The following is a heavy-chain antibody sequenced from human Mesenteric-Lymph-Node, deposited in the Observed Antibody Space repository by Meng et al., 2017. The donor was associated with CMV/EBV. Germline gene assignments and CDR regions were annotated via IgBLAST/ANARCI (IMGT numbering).Heavy chain of an antibody. V-gene: IGHV1-8*01. CDR1: GYTFTSYD. CDR2: MNPNSGNT. CDR3: ARSPITMIALDWFDP. J-gene: IGHJ5*02. D-gene: IGHD3-22*01. Sequence: ASVKVSCKASGYTFTSYDINWVRQATGQGLEWMGWMNPNSGNTGYAQKFQGRVTMTRNTSISTAYMELSSLRSEDTAVYYCARSPITMIALDWFDPWGQGTLVTVSS.